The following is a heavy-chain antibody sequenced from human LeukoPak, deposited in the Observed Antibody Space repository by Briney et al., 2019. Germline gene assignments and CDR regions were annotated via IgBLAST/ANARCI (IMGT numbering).Heavy chain of an antibody. CDR1: GYTFTSYG. CDR2: ISAYNGNT. Sequence: ASVKVSCKASGYTFTSYGISWVRQAPGQGLEWMGWISAYNGNTNYAQKLQGRVTMTTDTSTSTAYMELRSLRSDDTAVYYCAGVGYCSSTSCPPGTAFDPWGQGTLVTVSS. V-gene: IGHV1-18*01. CDR3: AGVGYCSSTSCPPGTAFDP. D-gene: IGHD2-2*01. J-gene: IGHJ5*02.